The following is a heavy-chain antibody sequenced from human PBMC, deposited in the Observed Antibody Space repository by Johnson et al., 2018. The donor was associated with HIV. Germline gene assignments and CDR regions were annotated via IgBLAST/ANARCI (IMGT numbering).Heavy chain of an antibody. CDR1: GFTFSSYA. D-gene: IGHD2-2*01. CDR3: ARGYCSSTSCAPEEGNAFDI. V-gene: IGHV3-64*01. J-gene: IGHJ3*02. Sequence: VQLVESGGGVVQPGRSLRLSCAASGFTFSSYAMHWVRQAPGKGLEYVSAISPNGFLTYYANSVKGRSTISRDNAKNTLYLQMNSLRDEDTAVYYCARGYCSSTSCAPEEGNAFDIWGQGTMVTVSS. CDR2: ISPNGFLT.